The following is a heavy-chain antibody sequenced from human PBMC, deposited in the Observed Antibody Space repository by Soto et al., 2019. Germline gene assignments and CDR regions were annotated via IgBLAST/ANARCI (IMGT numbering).Heavy chain of an antibody. J-gene: IGHJ4*02. V-gene: IGHV4-31*03. Sequence: SETLSLTCTVSGVSISSANYYWSWIRQHPGKGLEWIGYIYYSGDTYYNPSLKSRLTISLDTSKNQFSLKLNSVTAADTAVYYCAREGGDGVDYWGQGTLVTVSS. CDR1: GVSISSANYY. CDR2: IYYSGDT. CDR3: AREGGDGVDY. D-gene: IGHD3-16*01.